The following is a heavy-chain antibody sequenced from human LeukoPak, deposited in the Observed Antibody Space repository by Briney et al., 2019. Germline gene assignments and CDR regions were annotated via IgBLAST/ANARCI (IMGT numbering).Heavy chain of an antibody. V-gene: IGHV3-66*01. J-gene: IGHJ4*02. Sequence: GGSLRLSCAASGFTFSSYGMHWVRQAPGKGLEWVSVIYISGSTYYADSVKGRFTISRDNSKNTLYLQMNSLRVEDTAVYYCARGAGSSSVSSSWGQGTLVTVSS. CDR3: ARGAGSSSVSSS. CDR1: GFTFSSYG. D-gene: IGHD6-6*01. CDR2: IYISGST.